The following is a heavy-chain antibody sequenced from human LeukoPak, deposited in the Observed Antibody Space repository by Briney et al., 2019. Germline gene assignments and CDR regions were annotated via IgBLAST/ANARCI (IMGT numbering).Heavy chain of an antibody. D-gene: IGHD3-10*02. CDR1: GFTFSSYE. Sequence: GGSLRLTCAASGFTFSSYEMNWVRQAPRKGLEWVSDISSSGRTIDYADSVKGRLTISRDNAKNSLYLQMNSLRAEDTAVYYCAELGITMIGGVWGKGTTVTISS. CDR2: ISSSGRTI. J-gene: IGHJ6*04. V-gene: IGHV3-48*03. CDR3: AELGITMIGGV.